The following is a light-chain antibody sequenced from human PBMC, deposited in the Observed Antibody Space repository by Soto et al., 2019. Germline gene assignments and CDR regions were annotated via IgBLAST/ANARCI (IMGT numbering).Light chain of an antibody. CDR1: QSVSSY. V-gene: IGKV3D-15*01. Sequence: EIVLTQYPATLSLSPGARATLSCRASQSVSSYLAWYQQKPGQAPRLLIYGASNRATGIPDRLSGSGSGTEFTLTINSLQSEDFAVYDCQQYNNWPRTFGQGTKVDI. CDR3: QQYNNWPRT. CDR2: GAS. J-gene: IGKJ1*01.